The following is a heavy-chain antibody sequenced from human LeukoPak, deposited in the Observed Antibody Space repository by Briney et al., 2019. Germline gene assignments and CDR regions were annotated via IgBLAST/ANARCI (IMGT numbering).Heavy chain of an antibody. CDR2: INHSGST. Sequence: PSETLSLTCAVYGGSFSGYYWSWIRQPPGKGLEWIGEINHSGSTNYNPSLKSRVTISVDTSKNQFSLKPSSVTTADTAVYYCARGRRGYYDSSGYYTPLDYWGQGTLVTVSS. D-gene: IGHD3-22*01. J-gene: IGHJ4*02. CDR3: ARGRRGYYDSSGYYTPLDY. V-gene: IGHV4-34*01. CDR1: GGSFSGYY.